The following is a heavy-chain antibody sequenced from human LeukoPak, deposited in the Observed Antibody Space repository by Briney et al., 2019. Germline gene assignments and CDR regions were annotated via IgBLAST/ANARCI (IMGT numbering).Heavy chain of an antibody. CDR1: GGSISSYY. CDR2: IYYSGST. Sequence: SETLSLTCTVSGGSISSYYWSWIRQPPGKGLEWIGYIYYSGSTNYNLSLKSRVTISVDTSKNQFSLKLSSVTAADTAVYYCARTTVTDVSNGMDVWGQGTTVTVSS. D-gene: IGHD4-17*01. V-gene: IGHV4-59*08. CDR3: ARTTVTDVSNGMDV. J-gene: IGHJ6*02.